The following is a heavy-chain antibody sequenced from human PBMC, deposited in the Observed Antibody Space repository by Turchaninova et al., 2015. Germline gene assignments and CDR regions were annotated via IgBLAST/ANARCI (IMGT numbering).Heavy chain of an antibody. CDR2: IDWDDDK. CDR3: AHRRPYGGISGHFDY. V-gene: IGHV2-5*02. J-gene: IGHJ4*02. Sequence: QITLKESGPTLVKPTQTLTLTCTFSGFSLRTRGMGVGWIRQPPGKALEWLALIDWDDDKRYSPSLKSRLTITKDTSKNQVVLTMTNMDPVDTATYYCAHRRPYGGISGHFDYWGQGSLVTVSS. D-gene: IGHD4-23*01. CDR1: GFSLRTRGMG.